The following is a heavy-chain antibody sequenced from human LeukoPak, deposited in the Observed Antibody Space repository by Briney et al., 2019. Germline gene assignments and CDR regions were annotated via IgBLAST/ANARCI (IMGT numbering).Heavy chain of an antibody. CDR1: GGSISSSSYY. V-gene: IGHV4-39*07. Sequence: PSETLSLTCTVSGGSISSSSYYWGWIRQPPGKGLEWIGSIYYSGSTYYNPSLKSRVTISVDTSKNQFSLKLSSVTAADTAVYYCARGRPSWYFDLWGQGTLVTVSS. CDR3: ARGRPSWYFDL. J-gene: IGHJ2*01. CDR2: IYYSGST.